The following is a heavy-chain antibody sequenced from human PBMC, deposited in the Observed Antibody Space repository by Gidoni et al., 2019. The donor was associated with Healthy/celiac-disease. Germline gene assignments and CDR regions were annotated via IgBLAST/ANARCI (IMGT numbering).Heavy chain of an antibody. Sequence: QVTLKESGPVLVKPTETLPLTSPVSGFSLSNARMGVSWIRQPPGKALEWLAHIFANDEKSYSTSLKSRLTISKDTSKSQVVLTMTNMDPVDTATYYCARIAAAGSGDDAFDIWGQGTMVTVSS. J-gene: IGHJ3*02. CDR1: GFSLSNARMG. CDR3: ARIAAAGSGDDAFDI. D-gene: IGHD6-13*01. CDR2: IFANDEK. V-gene: IGHV2-26*01.